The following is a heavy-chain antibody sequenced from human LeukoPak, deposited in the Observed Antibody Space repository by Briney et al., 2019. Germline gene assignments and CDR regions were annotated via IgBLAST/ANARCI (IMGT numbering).Heavy chain of an antibody. V-gene: IGHV1-18*01. CDR1: GYTFTSYG. Sequence: GASVKVSCKASGYTFTSYGISWVRQAPGQGLEWMGWISAYNSNTNYAQKLQGRVTMTTDTSTSTAYMELRSLRSDDTAVYYCARDHERSSYYDSSGYYDYWGQGTLVTVSS. CDR3: ARDHERSSYYDSSGYYDY. CDR2: ISAYNSNT. J-gene: IGHJ4*02. D-gene: IGHD3-22*01.